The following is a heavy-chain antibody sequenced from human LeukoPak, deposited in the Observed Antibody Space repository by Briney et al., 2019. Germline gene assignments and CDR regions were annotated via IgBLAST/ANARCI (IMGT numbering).Heavy chain of an antibody. J-gene: IGHJ4*02. V-gene: IGHV3-9*01. CDR1: GFTFDDYA. CDR3: ALNYYGSGTLPGY. D-gene: IGHD3-10*01. CDR2: ISWNSGSI. Sequence: GGSLRLSCAASGFTFDDYAMHWVRQAPGKGLEWVSGISWNSGSIGYADSVKGRFTISRDNAKNSLYLQMNSLRAEDTALYYCALNYYGSGTLPGYWGQGTLATVSS.